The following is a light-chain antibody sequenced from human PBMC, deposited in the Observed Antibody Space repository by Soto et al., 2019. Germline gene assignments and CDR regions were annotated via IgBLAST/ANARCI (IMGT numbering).Light chain of an antibody. Sequence: ALTQPASVSGSPGQSITISCTGTSSDVGGYNYVSWYQQHPGKAPKLIIYDVSNRPSGVSNRFSGSKSGNTASLTISGLQAEDEADYFCSSYTSSSSVVFGGGTQLTVL. J-gene: IGLJ2*01. V-gene: IGLV2-14*01. CDR2: DVS. CDR1: SSDVGGYNY. CDR3: SSYTSSSSVV.